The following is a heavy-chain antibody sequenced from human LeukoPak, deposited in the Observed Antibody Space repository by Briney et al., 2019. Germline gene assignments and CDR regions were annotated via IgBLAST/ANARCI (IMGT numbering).Heavy chain of an antibody. CDR3: ARGITNFGDLYYFDY. CDR1: GFSFSDHY. D-gene: IGHD4-17*01. V-gene: IGHV3-72*01. CDR2: TRNKANSHTT. Sequence: PGGSLRLSCAASGFSFSDHYMDWVRQAPGKGLEWVGRTRNKANSHTTEYAASVKGRFTISRDDSKNSMYLRMNSLKTEDTAVYYCARGITNFGDLYYFDYWGQGTLVTVSS. J-gene: IGHJ4*02.